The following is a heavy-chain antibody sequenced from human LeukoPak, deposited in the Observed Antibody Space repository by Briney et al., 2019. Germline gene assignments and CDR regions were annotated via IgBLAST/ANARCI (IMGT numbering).Heavy chain of an antibody. CDR2: ISSDSGTI. D-gene: IGHD3-16*01. V-gene: IGHV3-48*01. CDR3: ARDKKGVDY. Sequence: GGSLRLSCAASGFVFSSFAMNWVRQAPGKGLEWISYISSDSGTIYYADSMKGRFTISRDNARNSLYLQMNSLRAEDTAVYYCARDKKGVDYWGQGTLVTVSS. CDR1: GFVFSSFA. J-gene: IGHJ4*02.